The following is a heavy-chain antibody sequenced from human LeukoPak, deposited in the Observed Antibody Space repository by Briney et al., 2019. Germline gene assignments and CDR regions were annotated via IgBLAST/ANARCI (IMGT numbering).Heavy chain of an antibody. J-gene: IGHJ4*02. CDR2: IDPSGSYT. Sequence: GESLKISCRGFGYTFNAYWITWVRQMPGKGLDWVGRIDPSGSYTNYSPSFQAHVTISADKSISTAYLQWSSLKPSDTAIYYCARRENFAELSPDYWGQGTLVTVSS. CDR3: ARRENFAELSPDY. V-gene: IGHV5-10-1*01. CDR1: GYTFNAYW. D-gene: IGHD3-10*01.